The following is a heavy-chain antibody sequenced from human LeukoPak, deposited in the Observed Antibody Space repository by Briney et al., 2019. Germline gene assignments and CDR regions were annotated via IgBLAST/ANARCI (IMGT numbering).Heavy chain of an antibody. J-gene: IGHJ3*02. CDR2: INPSGGRT. CDR1: GCTFTSYY. CDR3: VRDGEVIVKPAASFPHDAFDI. V-gene: IGHV1-46*01. Sequence: GASVKVSCKASGCTFTSYYMHWVRQAPGQGLEWMGIINPSGGRTNYAPKFQGRVTMTRDTATSTVYMELSSLRSEDTAVYYCVRDGEVIVKPAASFPHDAFDIWGQGTMVIVSS. D-gene: IGHD2-2*01.